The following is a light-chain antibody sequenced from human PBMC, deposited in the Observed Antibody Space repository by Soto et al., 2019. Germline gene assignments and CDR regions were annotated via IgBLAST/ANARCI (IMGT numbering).Light chain of an antibody. V-gene: IGLV1-36*01. CDR3: AAWDDRRNGPV. CDR1: SSNIGNNA. J-gene: IGLJ3*02. Sequence: QSVLTQPPSVSAAPRQRGTISCSGGSSNIGNNAVNWYQHVPGRAPKLVIHDDTRVASGVSDRFSGSNSGTSATLAISNLQSADEADYYCAAWDDRRNGPVFGVGTKLPVL. CDR2: DDT.